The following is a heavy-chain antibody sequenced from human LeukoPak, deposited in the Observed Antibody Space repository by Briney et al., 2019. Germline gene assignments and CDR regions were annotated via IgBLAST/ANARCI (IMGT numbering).Heavy chain of an antibody. J-gene: IGHJ6*03. Sequence: GGSLRLSCAASGFTFSSYEMNWVRQAPGKGLEWVSYISSSSTIYYADSVKGRFTISRDNAKNSLYLQMNSLRAEDTAVYYCARDSFKAEDYYYYYYMDVWGKGTTVTVSS. V-gene: IGHV3-48*03. CDR2: ISSSSTI. CDR3: ARDSFKAEDYYYYYYMDV. CDR1: GFTFSSYE.